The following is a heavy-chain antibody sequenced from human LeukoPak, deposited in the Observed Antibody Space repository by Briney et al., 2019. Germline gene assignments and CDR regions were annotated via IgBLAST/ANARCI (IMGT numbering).Heavy chain of an antibody. V-gene: IGHV1-2*02. CDR1: GYTFTGYP. D-gene: IGHD2-8*01. CDR2: INPNSGGT. Sequence: ASVKVSCKASGYTFTGYPMHWVRQAPGQGLEWMGWINPNSGGTNYAQKFQGRVTMTRDTSIRTVYMELSSLRSDDTAVYYCARANDVGGGAFYGMDVWGQGTTVTVSS. J-gene: IGHJ6*02. CDR3: ARANDVGGGAFYGMDV.